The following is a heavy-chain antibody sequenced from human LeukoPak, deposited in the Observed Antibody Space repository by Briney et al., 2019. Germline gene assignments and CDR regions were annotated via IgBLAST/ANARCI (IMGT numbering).Heavy chain of an antibody. J-gene: IGHJ4*02. CDR1: GFTFSSYS. D-gene: IGHD3-10*01. Sequence: GGSLRLSCAASGFTFSSYSMNWVRQAPGKGLEWVASVSPSSSCIYYADSVKGRFTISRDNAKNSLYLQMHSLRDEDTAVYYCARAPPRYGSGSFHFDFWGQGTLVTVSS. CDR2: VSPSSSCI. V-gene: IGHV3-21*01. CDR3: ARAPPRYGSGSFHFDF.